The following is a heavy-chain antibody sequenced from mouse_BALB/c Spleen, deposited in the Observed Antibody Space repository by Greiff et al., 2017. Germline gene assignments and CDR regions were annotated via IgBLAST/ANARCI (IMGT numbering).Heavy chain of an antibody. CDR1: GYTFTSYV. CDR3: ARGGRPPWFAY. Sequence: EVQVVESGPELVKPGASVKMSCKASGYTFTSYVMHWVKQKPGQGLEWIGYINPYNDGTKYNEKFKGKATLTSDKSSSTAYMELSSLTSEDSAVYYCARGGRPPWFAYWGQGTLVTVSA. V-gene: IGHV1-14*01. CDR2: INPYNDGT. J-gene: IGHJ3*01.